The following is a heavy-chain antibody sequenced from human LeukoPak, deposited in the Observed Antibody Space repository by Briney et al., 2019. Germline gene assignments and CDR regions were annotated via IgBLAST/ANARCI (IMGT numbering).Heavy chain of an antibody. CDR2: ISGSGGST. D-gene: IGHD3-9*01. CDR1: GFTFSSYA. V-gene: IGHV3-23*01. CDR3: AKSPSLLTGYDYYYVDV. Sequence: GGSLRLSCAASGFTFSSYAMNWVRQAPGEGLEWVSAISGSGGSTYYADSVKGRFTISRDNSKNTLYLQMNSLRAEDTAVYYCAKSPSLLTGYDYYYVDVWGKGTTVTVSS. J-gene: IGHJ6*03.